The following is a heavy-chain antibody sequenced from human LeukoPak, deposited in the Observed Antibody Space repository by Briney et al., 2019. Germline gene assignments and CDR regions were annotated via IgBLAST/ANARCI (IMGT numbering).Heavy chain of an antibody. CDR2: INHNGNT. CDR1: GGSISISSYY. CDR3: ARHGLVAARHAFDI. D-gene: IGHD6-6*01. Sequence: SETLSLTCTVSGGSISISSYYWSWIRQPPGKGLEWIGEINHNGNTNYNPSLKSRVTISVDTSKDQFSLKLSSVTAADTAVYYCARHGLVAARHAFDIWGQGTMVTVSS. V-gene: IGHV4-39*01. J-gene: IGHJ3*02.